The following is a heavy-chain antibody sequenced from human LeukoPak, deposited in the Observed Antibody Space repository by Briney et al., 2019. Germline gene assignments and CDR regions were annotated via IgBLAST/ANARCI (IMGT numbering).Heavy chain of an antibody. D-gene: IGHD3-22*01. CDR2: VNHSGST. J-gene: IGHJ4*02. CDR1: GGSFSGYY. Sequence: SETLSLTCAVYGGSFSGYYWSWIRQPPGKGLEWIGEVNHSGSTNYNPSLKSRVTISVDTSKNQFSLKLSSVTAADTAVYYCARHADYDSSGYDYWGQGTLVTVSS. CDR3: ARHADYDSSGYDY. V-gene: IGHV4-34*01.